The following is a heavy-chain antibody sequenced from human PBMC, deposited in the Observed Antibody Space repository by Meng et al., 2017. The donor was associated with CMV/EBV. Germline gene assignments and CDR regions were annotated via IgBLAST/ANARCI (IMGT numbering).Heavy chain of an antibody. J-gene: IGHJ6*02. CDR1: GFTFSSYS. CDR3: ARGGYSSSPLRSRYYYGMDV. D-gene: IGHD6-6*01. CDR2: ISSSSSYI. Sequence: GGSLRLSCAASGFTFSSYSMNWVRQAPGKGLEWVSSISSSSSYIYYADSVKGRFTISRDNAKNSLYLQMNSLRAEDTAVYYCARGGYSSSPLRSRYYYGMDVWGQGTTVTVSS. V-gene: IGHV3-21*01.